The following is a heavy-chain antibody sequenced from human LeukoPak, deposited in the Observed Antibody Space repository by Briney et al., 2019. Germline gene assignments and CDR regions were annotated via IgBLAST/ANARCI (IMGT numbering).Heavy chain of an antibody. V-gene: IGHV4-39*07. Sequence: SETLPLTCTVSGASISSTGYYWGWIRQPPGKGLEWVGTIYYSGTTYYNPSLKSRVTISVDTSKNQFSLKLSSVTAADTAVYYCAEGYNYYYWGQGTLVTVSS. J-gene: IGHJ4*02. CDR2: IYYSGTT. CDR1: GASISSTGYY. CDR3: AEGYNYYY. D-gene: IGHD5-24*01.